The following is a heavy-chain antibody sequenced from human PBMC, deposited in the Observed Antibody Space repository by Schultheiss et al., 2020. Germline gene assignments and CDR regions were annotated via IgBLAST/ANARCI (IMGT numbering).Heavy chain of an antibody. D-gene: IGHD2-21*02. V-gene: IGHV3-74*01. CDR2: INSDGSST. CDR1: GFTFSSYW. CDR3: ARVVTGFDY. J-gene: IGHJ4*02. Sequence: GESLKISCAASGFTFSSYWMHWVRQAPGKGLVWVSRINSDGSSTSYADSVKGRFTISRDNAKNTLYLQMNSLRAEDTAVYYCARVVTGFDYWGQGTLVTVSS.